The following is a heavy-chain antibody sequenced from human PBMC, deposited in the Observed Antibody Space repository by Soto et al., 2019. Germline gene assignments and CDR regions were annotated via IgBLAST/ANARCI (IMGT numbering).Heavy chain of an antibody. Sequence: GGSLRLSCAASGFTFSSHWMHWVRQAPGKGLEWVAFISYDGSNKYYADSVKGRFTISRDNSKNTLYLQMNSLRAEDTAVYYCAKDYTDYTYSFDYWGQGTLVTVSS. V-gene: IGHV3-30*18. CDR3: AKDYTDYTYSFDY. CDR2: ISYDGSNK. D-gene: IGHD4-4*01. CDR1: GFTFSSHW. J-gene: IGHJ4*02.